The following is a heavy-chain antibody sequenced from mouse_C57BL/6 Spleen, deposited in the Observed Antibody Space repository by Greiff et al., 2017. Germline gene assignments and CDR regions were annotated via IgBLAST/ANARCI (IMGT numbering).Heavy chain of an antibody. D-gene: IGHD1-1*01. Sequence: VQLQQPGAELVRPGSSVKLSCKASGYTFTSYWMHWVKQRPIQGLEWIGNIDPSDSETHYNQKFKDKATLTVDKSSSTAYMQLSSLTSEDSAVYDCARDYGSSYKNYFDYWGQGTTLTVSS. CDR1: GYTFTSYW. CDR2: IDPSDSET. V-gene: IGHV1-52*01. CDR3: ARDYGSSYKNYFDY. J-gene: IGHJ2*01.